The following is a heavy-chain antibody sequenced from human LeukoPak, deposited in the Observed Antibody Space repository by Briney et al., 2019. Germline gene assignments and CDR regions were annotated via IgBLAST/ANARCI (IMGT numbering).Heavy chain of an antibody. J-gene: IGHJ4*02. CDR2: IYYSGNT. CDR3: ARHDY. CDR1: GGSISSTTYY. Sequence: SETLSLTCIVSGGSISSTTYYWGWIRQPPGKRLEWIGSIYYSGNTYYNPSLKSRVTISVDTSKNQFSLKLSSVTAADTAVYYCARHDYWGQGTLVTVSS. V-gene: IGHV4-39*01.